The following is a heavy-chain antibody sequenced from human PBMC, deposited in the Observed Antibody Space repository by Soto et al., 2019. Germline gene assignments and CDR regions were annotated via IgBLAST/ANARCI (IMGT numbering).Heavy chain of an antibody. Sequence: SETLSLTCAVYGGSFSGYYWSWIRQPPGKGLEWIGEINHSGSTNYNPSLKSRVTISVDTSKNQFSLKLSSVTAADTAVYYCARVINLVGATDYWGQGTLVTVSS. CDR1: GGSFSGYY. V-gene: IGHV4-34*01. J-gene: IGHJ4*02. D-gene: IGHD1-26*01. CDR2: INHSGST. CDR3: ARVINLVGATDY.